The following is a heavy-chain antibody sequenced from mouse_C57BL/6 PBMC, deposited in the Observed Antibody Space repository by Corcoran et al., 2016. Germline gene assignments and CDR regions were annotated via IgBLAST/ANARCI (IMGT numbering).Heavy chain of an antibody. V-gene: IGHV1-80*01. CDR3: ARSAGLTGTYFDY. J-gene: IGHJ2*01. Sequence: QVQLQQSGAELVKPGASVKISCKASGYAFSSYWMNWVKQRPGKGLEWIGQIYPGDGDTNYNGKFKGKATLTADKSSSTAYMQLSSLTSEDSAVYFCARSAGLTGTYFDYWGQGTTHTVSS. CDR1: GYAFSSYW. CDR2: IYPGDGDT. D-gene: IGHD4-1*01.